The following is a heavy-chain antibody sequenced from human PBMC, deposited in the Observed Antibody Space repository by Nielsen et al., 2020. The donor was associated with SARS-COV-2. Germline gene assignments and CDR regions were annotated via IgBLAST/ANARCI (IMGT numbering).Heavy chain of an antibody. CDR3: ARRVGPLDY. J-gene: IGHJ4*02. Sequence: RQAPGKGLEWIGSIYYSGSTYYNPSLKSRVTISVDTSKNQFSLKLSSVTAADTAVYYCARRVGPLDYWGQGTLVTVSS. CDR2: IYYSGST. V-gene: IGHV4-39*01. D-gene: IGHD1-26*01.